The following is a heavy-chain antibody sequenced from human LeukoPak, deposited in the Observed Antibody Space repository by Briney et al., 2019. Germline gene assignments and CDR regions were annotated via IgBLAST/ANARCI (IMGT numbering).Heavy chain of an antibody. Sequence: ASVKVSCKASGYTFTSYGISWVRQAPGQGLEWMGWISAYNGNTNYAQKLQGRVTMTTDTSTSTAYKELRSLRSDDTAVYYCARYRGGGVIATMYYFDYWGQGTLVTVSS. J-gene: IGHJ4*02. CDR3: ARYRGGGVIATMYYFDY. CDR1: GYTFTSYG. D-gene: IGHD3-16*02. V-gene: IGHV1-18*01. CDR2: ISAYNGNT.